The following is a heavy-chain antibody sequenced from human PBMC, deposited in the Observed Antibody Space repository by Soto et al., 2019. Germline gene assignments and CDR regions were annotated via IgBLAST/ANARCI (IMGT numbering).Heavy chain of an antibody. J-gene: IGHJ5*02. CDR1: GGSISSGGYY. V-gene: IGHV4-31*03. Sequence: QVQLQESGPGLVKPSQNLSLTCTVSGGSISSGGYYWSWIRQHPGKGLEWSGYIYYRGSTYYNPPLKSRVTRSVDTSKNQFSMKLGSVNAADTGVDYCAMSMVRSPPYNWCDPWVQGTLVTVSS. CDR2: IYYRGST. CDR3: AMSMVRSPPYNWCDP. D-gene: IGHD3-10*01.